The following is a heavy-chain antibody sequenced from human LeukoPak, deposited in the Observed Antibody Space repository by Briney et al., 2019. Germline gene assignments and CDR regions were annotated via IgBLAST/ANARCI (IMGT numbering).Heavy chain of an antibody. J-gene: IGHJ3*02. V-gene: IGHV1-2*02. CDR3: ARAPNDAFDI. CDR2: INPNSGGT. CDR1: GYTFSAYY. Sequence: ASVKVSCKASGYTFSAYYIHWVRQAPGQGLEWMGWINPNSGGTYSARKFQGRVTMTRDTSISTAYMELSRLRSDDTAVYYCARAPNDAFDIWGQGTMVTVSS.